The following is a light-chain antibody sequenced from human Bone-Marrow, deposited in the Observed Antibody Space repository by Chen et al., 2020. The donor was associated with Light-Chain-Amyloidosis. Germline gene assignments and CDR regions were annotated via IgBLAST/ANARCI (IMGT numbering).Light chain of an antibody. J-gene: IGLJ3*02. Sequence: NFMLTQPHSGSEAPGKTVIFSCTRSSGSIATNYVQGYQQRPGSSPTTVIYEDEQRPSGVPDRFSGSIDRSSNSASLPISGLKTEDEADYYCQSYQGSSQGVFGGGTKLTVL. V-gene: IGLV6-57*01. CDR3: QSYQGSSQGV. CDR2: EDE. CDR1: SGSIATNY.